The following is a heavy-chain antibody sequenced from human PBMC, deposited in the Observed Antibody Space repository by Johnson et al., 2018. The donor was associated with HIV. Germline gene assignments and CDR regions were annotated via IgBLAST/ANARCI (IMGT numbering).Heavy chain of an antibody. CDR2: ISYDGSNK. J-gene: IGHJ3*02. CDR3: AGGVAVAFDI. V-gene: IGHV3-30-3*01. D-gene: IGHD6-19*01. CDR1: GFTFSSYA. Sequence: QVQLVESGGGLVQPGGSLRLSCAASGFTFSSYAMHWVRQAPGKGLEWVAVISYDGSNKYYADSVKGRFTISRDNSKNTLYLQMNSLRAEDTAVYYCAGGVAVAFDIWGPGTMVTVSS.